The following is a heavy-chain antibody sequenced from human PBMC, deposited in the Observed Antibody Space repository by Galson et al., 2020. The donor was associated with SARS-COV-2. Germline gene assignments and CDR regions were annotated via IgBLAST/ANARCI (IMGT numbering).Heavy chain of an antibody. V-gene: IGHV3-23*01. CDR3: AKTGDYSRSYFGFDN. Sequence: GGSLRLSCAASGFSFSRYAMSWVRQAPGKGLEWVSAISNSGDRTFYADSVKGRLTISRENSKNTLYLQMDSLTADDTAIYYCAKTGDYSRSYFGFDNWGQGTLVTVSS. J-gene: IGHJ4*02. D-gene: IGHD3-10*01. CDR2: ISNSGDRT. CDR1: GFSFSRYA.